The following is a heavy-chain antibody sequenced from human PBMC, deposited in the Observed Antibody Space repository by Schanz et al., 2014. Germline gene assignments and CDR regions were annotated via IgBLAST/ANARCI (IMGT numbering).Heavy chain of an antibody. D-gene: IGHD5-18*01. Sequence: QVQLVQSGSEVRKPGASVKVSCKASGYTFSSYGISWVRQAPGQGLEWMGWISPYNGNTNYAQKLQGRVTMTADTSTGTAYMELRSLRSDDTALYYCTRGGYSYALSAFDIWGQGTMXTVSS. CDR3: TRGGYSYALSAFDI. CDR1: GYTFSSYG. CDR2: ISPYNGNT. V-gene: IGHV1-18*01. J-gene: IGHJ3*02.